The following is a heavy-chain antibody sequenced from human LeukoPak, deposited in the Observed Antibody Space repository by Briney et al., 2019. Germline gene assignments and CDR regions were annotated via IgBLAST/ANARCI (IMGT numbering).Heavy chain of an antibody. CDR1: GGSFSGYF. D-gene: IGHD4-23*01. J-gene: IGHJ4*02. Sequence: PSETLSLTCAVYGGSFSGYFWSWIRQPPGKGLEWIGEIYHSGTTNDNPSLKSRVTISVDTSKNQFSLKLSSVTAADTAVYYCARVFGNWVDYWGQGTLVTVSS. V-gene: IGHV4-34*01. CDR3: ARVFGNWVDY. CDR2: IYHSGTT.